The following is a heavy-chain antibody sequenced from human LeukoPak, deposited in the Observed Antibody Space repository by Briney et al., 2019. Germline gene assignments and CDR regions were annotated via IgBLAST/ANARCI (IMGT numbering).Heavy chain of an antibody. Sequence: GGSLRLSCAASGFTFSSYWMSWVRQAPGKGLEWVANIKQDGSEKYYVDSVKGRFTICRDNAKNSLYLQMNSLRAEDTAMYYCARATRRDELSGDYGDLYCDYWGQGTLVTVSS. CDR3: ARATRRDELSGDYGDLYCDY. D-gene: IGHD4-17*01. CDR1: GFTFSSYW. J-gene: IGHJ4*02. V-gene: IGHV3-7*01. CDR2: IKQDGSEK.